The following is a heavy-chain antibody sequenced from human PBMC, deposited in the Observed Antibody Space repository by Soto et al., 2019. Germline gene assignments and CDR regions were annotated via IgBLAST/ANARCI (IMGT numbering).Heavy chain of an antibody. CDR2: ISGGGNDR. J-gene: IGHJ4*02. V-gene: IGHV3-23*01. CDR1: GFTFSSYA. D-gene: IGHD6-13*01. Sequence: VQLLESGGGLVQPGGSLTLSCAASGFTFSSYAMSWVRQAPGEGLEWVSAISGGGNDRFYADSVKGRFTISRDNSRNTLYLHMHSLTAEDTAVHYCARSLFIAATDTEPFDSWGQGTLVTVSS. CDR3: ARSLFIAATDTEPFDS.